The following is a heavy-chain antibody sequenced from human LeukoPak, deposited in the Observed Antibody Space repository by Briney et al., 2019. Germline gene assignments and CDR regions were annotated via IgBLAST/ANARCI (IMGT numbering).Heavy chain of an antibody. CDR3: AQVPGVDYFYYRMDV. J-gene: IGHJ6*02. Sequence: ALMIPCRGSRDIFSSYWIAGVRQVPGKGLECMGVIYPSDSDTRYSPSFQGQVTISADKSISTAYLQWSSLKASDTAVYYCAQVPGVDYFYYRMDVWGQGTTVTVSS. V-gene: IGHV5-51*01. CDR2: IYPSDSDT. CDR1: RDIFSSYW. D-gene: IGHD2-2*01.